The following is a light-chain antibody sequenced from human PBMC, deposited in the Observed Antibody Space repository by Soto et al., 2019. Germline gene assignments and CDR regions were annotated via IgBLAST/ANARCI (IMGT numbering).Light chain of an antibody. J-gene: IGKJ4*01. CDR2: KAS. Sequence: DIQMTQSPSTLSASVGDRVTITCRASQSISSWLAWYQQKPGKAPNLLIYKASSLESGVPSRFSGSGSGTXXXXXXXXLXPDXFXXYYCXQYNSYPLTFGGGTKVEIK. CDR3: XQYNSYPLT. CDR1: QSISSW. V-gene: IGKV1-5*03.